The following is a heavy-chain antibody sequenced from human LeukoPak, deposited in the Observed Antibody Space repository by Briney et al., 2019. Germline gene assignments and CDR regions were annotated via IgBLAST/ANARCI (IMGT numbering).Heavy chain of an antibody. CDR2: IKQDGSEK. Sequence: GGSLRLSCAASGFTFSSYWMSWVRQAPGKGLEWAANIKQDGSEKYYVDSVKGRFTISRDNSKNTLYLQMNSLRAEDSAEYYCAKSLLTTATGTGRAFDIWGQGTMVTVSA. CDR1: GFTFSSYW. V-gene: IGHV3-7*03. CDR3: AKSLLTTATGTGRAFDI. J-gene: IGHJ3*02. D-gene: IGHD1-1*01.